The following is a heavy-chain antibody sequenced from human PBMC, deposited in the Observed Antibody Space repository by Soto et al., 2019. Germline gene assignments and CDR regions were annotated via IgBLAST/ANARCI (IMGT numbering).Heavy chain of an antibody. J-gene: IGHJ4*02. CDR2: ISDDGSTK. D-gene: IGHD3-9*01. V-gene: IGHV3-30*18. CDR1: GFTFRSYG. Sequence: SLRLSCAASGFTFRSYGMHWVLQAPGKGLEWVAVISDDGSTKYYADSVKGRFTISRDNSKNTLYLQMNSLRAEDTAVYYCAKDVGNYDILTGYWSPCLDYWGQGTLVTVAS. CDR3: AKDVGNYDILTGYWSPCLDY.